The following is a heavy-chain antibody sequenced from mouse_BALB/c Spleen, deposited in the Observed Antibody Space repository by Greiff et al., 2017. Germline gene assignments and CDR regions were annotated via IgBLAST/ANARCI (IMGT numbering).Heavy chain of an antibody. CDR2: INYSGST. CDR1: GYSITSDYV. V-gene: IGHV3-2*02. CDR3: ARWLLPYFDY. Sequence: EVQRVESGPGLVKPSQSLSLSCTVTGYSITSDYVWNWIRQFPGNKLEWMGYINYSGSTSYKPSLKSRISITRDTSKNQFFLQLNSVTTEDTATYYCARWLLPYFDYWGQGTTLTVSS. J-gene: IGHJ2*01. D-gene: IGHD2-3*01.